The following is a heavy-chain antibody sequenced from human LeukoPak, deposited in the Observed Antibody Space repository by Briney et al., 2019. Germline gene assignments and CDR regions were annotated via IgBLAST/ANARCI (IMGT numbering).Heavy chain of an antibody. CDR2: IYYSGST. D-gene: IGHD3-10*01. Sequence: PSETLSLTCTVSGGSISSSSYYWGWLRQPPGKGLEWIGSIYYSGSTYYNPSLKSRVTISVDTSKNQFSLKLSSVTAADTAVYYCARDTRGGYYGMDVWGQGTTVTVSS. J-gene: IGHJ6*02. CDR1: GGSISSSSYY. CDR3: ARDTRGGYYGMDV. V-gene: IGHV4-39*07.